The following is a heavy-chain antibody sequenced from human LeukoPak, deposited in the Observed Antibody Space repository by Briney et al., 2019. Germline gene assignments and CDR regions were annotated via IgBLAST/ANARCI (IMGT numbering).Heavy chain of an antibody. CDR2: VFYSGST. CDR3: ARLWSTDCSGGSCPHQPNY. V-gene: IGHV4-39*01. Sequence: ETLSLTCTVSGVSISSSNSYWGWIRQPPGKGLEWIGSVFYSGSTYYNPSLKSRVTMSVDTSKNQFSLKLSSVIAADTAVYYCARLWSTDCSGGSCPHQPNYWGQGTLVTVSS. J-gene: IGHJ4*02. D-gene: IGHD2-15*01. CDR1: GVSISSSNSY.